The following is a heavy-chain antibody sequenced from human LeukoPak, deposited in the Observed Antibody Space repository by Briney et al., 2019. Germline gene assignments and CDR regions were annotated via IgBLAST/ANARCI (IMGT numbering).Heavy chain of an antibody. CDR3: ARRFLEWPHDY. CDR2: IYYSGST. CDR1: GGSISSSSYY. Sequence: SETLSLTCTVSGGSISSSSYYWGWIRQPPGKGLEWIGSIYYSGSTYYNPSLKSRVTISVDTSKNQFSLRLSSVTAADTAVYYCARRFLEWPHDYWGQGTLVTVSS. J-gene: IGHJ4*02. D-gene: IGHD3-3*01. V-gene: IGHV4-39*07.